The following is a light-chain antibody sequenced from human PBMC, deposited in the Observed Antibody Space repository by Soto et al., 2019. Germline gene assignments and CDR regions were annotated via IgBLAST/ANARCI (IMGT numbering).Light chain of an antibody. Sequence: DIQLTQSPSFLSASVGDRVTITCRANQGIRSYLAWYQQKPGKAPKLLIYSASTLQCGVPSRFSGSGSGTEFTLTISSLQPEDFATYYCQQLNSFPRTFGGGTKVEIK. CDR2: SAS. CDR1: QGIRSY. V-gene: IGKV1-9*01. J-gene: IGKJ4*01. CDR3: QQLNSFPRT.